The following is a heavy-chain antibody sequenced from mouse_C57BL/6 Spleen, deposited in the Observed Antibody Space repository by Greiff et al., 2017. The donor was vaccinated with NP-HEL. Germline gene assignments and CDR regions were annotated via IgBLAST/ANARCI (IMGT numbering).Heavy chain of an antibody. CDR1: GYTFTSYW. V-gene: IGHV1-64*01. J-gene: IGHJ1*03. D-gene: IGHD2-1*01. Sequence: QVQLQQPGAELVKPGASVKLSCKASGYTFTSYWMHWVKQRPGQGLEWIGMIHPNSGSTNYNEKFKSKATLTVDKSSSTAYMQLSSLTSEDSAVYYCARLDGNYWYFDVWGTGTTVTVSS. CDR2: IHPNSGST. CDR3: ARLDGNYWYFDV.